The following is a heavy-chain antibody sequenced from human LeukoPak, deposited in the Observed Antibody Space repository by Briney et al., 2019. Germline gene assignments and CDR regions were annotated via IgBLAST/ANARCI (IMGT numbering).Heavy chain of an antibody. V-gene: IGHV3-23*01. CDR3: ARGVHRFDP. D-gene: IGHD6-6*01. Sequence: PGGSLRLSCTASGFTFSSYAMNWVRQAPGKGLEWVSGIGAGGVNTYYADSVKGRFTISRDNSKNTLYLQMNSLRDEDTAVYYCARGVHRFDPWGQGTLVTVSS. J-gene: IGHJ5*02. CDR1: GFTFSSYA. CDR2: IGAGGVNT.